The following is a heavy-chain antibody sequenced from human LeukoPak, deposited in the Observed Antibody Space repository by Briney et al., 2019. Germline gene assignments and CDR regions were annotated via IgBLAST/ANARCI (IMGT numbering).Heavy chain of an antibody. V-gene: IGHV3-53*01. J-gene: IGHJ4*02. CDR1: GFTVSSNY. D-gene: IGHD1-7*01. Sequence: GGSLRLSCAASGFTVSSNYMSWVRQAPGKGLEWVSFIYSDGSTYYADSVKGRFTISRDTSKNTLYLQMNSLRAEDTAVYFCARVVTGTTYLRLYYFDSWGQGTLVTVSS. CDR2: IYSDGST. CDR3: ARVVTGTTYLRLYYFDS.